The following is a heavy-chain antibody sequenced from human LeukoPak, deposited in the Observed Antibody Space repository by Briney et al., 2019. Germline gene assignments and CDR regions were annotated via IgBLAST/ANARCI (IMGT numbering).Heavy chain of an antibody. CDR3: AKVGYCSSTSCYPTDY. D-gene: IGHD2-2*01. V-gene: IGHV3-30*18. CDR1: GFTFSSYG. CDR2: ISYDGSNK. Sequence: GSLRLSCAASGFTFSSYGMHWVRQAPGKGLEWVAVISYDGSNKYYADSVKGRFTISRDNSKNTLYLQMNSLRAEDTAVYYCAKVGYCSSTSCYPTDYWGQGTLVTVSS. J-gene: IGHJ4*02.